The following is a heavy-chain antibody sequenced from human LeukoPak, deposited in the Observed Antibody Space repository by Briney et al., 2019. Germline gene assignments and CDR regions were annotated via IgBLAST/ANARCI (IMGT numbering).Heavy chain of an antibody. CDR3: AREKWWYQYYFDY. V-gene: IGHV4-38-2*02. CDR2: INHSGST. D-gene: IGHD2-15*01. CDR1: DYSISSGYY. J-gene: IGHJ4*02. Sequence: PSETLSLTCSVSDYSISSGYYWGWIRQPPGKGLEWIGEINHSGSTNYNPSLKSRVTISVDTSKNQFSLKLSSVTAADTAVYYCAREKWWYQYYFDYWGQGTLVTVSS.